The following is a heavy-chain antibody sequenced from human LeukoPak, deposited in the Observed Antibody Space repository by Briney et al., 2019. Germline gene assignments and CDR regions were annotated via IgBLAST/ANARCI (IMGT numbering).Heavy chain of an antibody. J-gene: IGHJ4*02. CDR1: GLTFNTYG. CDR2: IHPDGSVT. Sequence: QPGGSLRLSCLASGLTFNTYGMHWVRQVPGKGPVWVSRIHPDGSVTWYADSVRGRFTISRDDAKNTLYLQMNSLRAEDTALYYCAREAPANGERYFVSWGQGTLVTVSS. V-gene: IGHV3-74*01. D-gene: IGHD1-1*01. CDR3: AREAPANGERYFVS.